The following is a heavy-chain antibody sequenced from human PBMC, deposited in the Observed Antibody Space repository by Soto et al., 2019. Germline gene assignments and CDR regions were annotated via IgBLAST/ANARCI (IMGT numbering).Heavy chain of an antibody. J-gene: IGHJ6*02. CDR1: GYTFTSYY. V-gene: IGHV1-46*01. CDR3: ARDRGNLWGYYYYGMDV. Sequence: ASLKGSCKASGYTFTSYYMHWVRQAPGQGLEWMGIINPSGGSTSYAQKFQGRVTMTRDTSTSTVYMELSSLRSEDTAVYYCARDRGNLWGYYYYGMDVWGQGTTVTVSS. CDR2: INPSGGST. D-gene: IGHD2-15*01.